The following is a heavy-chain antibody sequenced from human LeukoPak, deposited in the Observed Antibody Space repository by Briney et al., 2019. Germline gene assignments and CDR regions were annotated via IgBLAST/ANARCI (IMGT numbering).Heavy chain of an antibody. Sequence: GGSLRLSCAASGFTLSDYAMHWVRQAPGKGLEYVSASSSNGGSTYYANSVKGRFTISRDNSKNTLYLQMGSLRAEDMAVYYCARTSSGYSIFDYWGQGTLVTVSS. V-gene: IGHV3-64*01. CDR1: GFTLSDYA. CDR2: SSSNGGST. D-gene: IGHD3-22*01. J-gene: IGHJ4*02. CDR3: ARTSSGYSIFDY.